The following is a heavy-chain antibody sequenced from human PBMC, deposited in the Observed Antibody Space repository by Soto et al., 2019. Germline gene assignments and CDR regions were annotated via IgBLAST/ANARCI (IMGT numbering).Heavy chain of an antibody. Sequence: ELQVLESGGGLVQPGGSLRLSCEASGFVFSNYAMSWVRQAPGKGLEWVSSVSGDGGDTYHADSVKGRFSISRDNSQNMLYLQMNSLRAEYTAVYFCAKDSIYNWNSYFDLWGRGALVTVSS. D-gene: IGHD1-7*01. V-gene: IGHV3-23*01. CDR1: GFVFSNYA. CDR3: AKDSIYNWNSYFDL. J-gene: IGHJ2*01. CDR2: VSGDGGDT.